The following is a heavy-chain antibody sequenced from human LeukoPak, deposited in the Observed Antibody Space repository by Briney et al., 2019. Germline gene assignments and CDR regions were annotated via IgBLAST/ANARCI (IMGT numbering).Heavy chain of an antibody. CDR2: ISSSSSYI. CDR3: ARGTMFPYYFDY. CDR1: GFTFSSYS. D-gene: IGHD3-10*02. Sequence: GGSPRLSCGVSGFTFSSYSMCWVRQAPGKGLEWVSFISSSSSYIYYADSVKGRFTISRDNAKNSLYLQMNSLRAEDTAVYYCARGTMFPYYFDYWGQGTLVTVSS. V-gene: IGHV3-21*01. J-gene: IGHJ4*02.